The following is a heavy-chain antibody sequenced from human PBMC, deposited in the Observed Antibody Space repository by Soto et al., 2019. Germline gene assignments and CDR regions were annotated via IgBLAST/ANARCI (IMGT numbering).Heavy chain of an antibody. CDR2: ISSSSSYI. D-gene: IGHD2-2*01. V-gene: IGHV3-21*01. Sequence: GSLRLSCAASGITFSSYSMNCVRQAPGKGLEWVSSISSSSSYIYYADSVKGRFTISRDNAKNSPYLQMNSLRAEDTAVYYCARDWDCSSTSCSYPPSFDYWGQGTLVTVSS. CDR3: ARDWDCSSTSCSYPPSFDY. CDR1: GITFSSYS. J-gene: IGHJ4*02.